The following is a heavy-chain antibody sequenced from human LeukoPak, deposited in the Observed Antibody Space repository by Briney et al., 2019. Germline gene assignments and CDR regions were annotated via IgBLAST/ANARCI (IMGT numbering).Heavy chain of an antibody. CDR3: ARSYGAYGTFFDY. CDR1: GFTFSSYW. D-gene: IGHD4-17*01. Sequence: PGGSLRLSCAASGFTFSSYWMSWVRQAPGKGLKWVTNIKQDGSEKYYVDSMKGRFTISRDNAKNSLYLQLNSLRDEDTAVYYCARSYGAYGTFFDYWGQGTLVTVSS. CDR2: IKQDGSEK. V-gene: IGHV3-7*01. J-gene: IGHJ4*02.